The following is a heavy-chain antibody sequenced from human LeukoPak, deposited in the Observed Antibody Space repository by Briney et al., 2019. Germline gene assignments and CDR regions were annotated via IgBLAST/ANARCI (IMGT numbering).Heavy chain of an antibody. J-gene: IGHJ4*02. Sequence: GGSLRLSCAASGFIFSNYAMSWVRQAPGKGLEWVSAMSGSGSSTYYADSVKGRLTISRDNSKNTLFLQMNSLRVEDTAVYYCAKDFYDSSGSRYDYWGQGTLVTVSS. D-gene: IGHD3-22*01. V-gene: IGHV3-23*01. CDR2: MSGSGSST. CDR1: GFIFSNYA. CDR3: AKDFYDSSGSRYDY.